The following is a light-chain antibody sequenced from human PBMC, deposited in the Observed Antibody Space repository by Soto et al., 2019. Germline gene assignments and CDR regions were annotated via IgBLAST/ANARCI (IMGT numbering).Light chain of an antibody. CDR2: DFT. Sequence: QSVLTQPASVSGSPGQSVTISCAGASRDVTDSDSVSWYQHRPGEAPELKILDFTYRPSGVSDRFSGSLSADTAFLTISGLQVEDEGDYYCVSYTNPGTYVFGPGTKVTVL. J-gene: IGLJ1*01. V-gene: IGLV2-14*03. CDR1: SRDVTDSDS. CDR3: VSYTNPGTYV.